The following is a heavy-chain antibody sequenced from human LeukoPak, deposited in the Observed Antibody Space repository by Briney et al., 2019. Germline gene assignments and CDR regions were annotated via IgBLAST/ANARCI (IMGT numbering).Heavy chain of an antibody. CDR3: ARVFEDYGDYARPGDV. CDR2: INHSGST. D-gene: IGHD4-17*01. J-gene: IGHJ6*02. V-gene: IGHV4-34*01. CDR1: GGSFSGYY. Sequence: SETLSLTCAVYGGSFSGYYWSWIRQPPGKGLEWIGEINHSGSTNYNPSLKSRVTISVDTSKNQFSLKLSSVTAADTAVYYCARVFEDYGDYARPGDVWGQGTTVTVSS.